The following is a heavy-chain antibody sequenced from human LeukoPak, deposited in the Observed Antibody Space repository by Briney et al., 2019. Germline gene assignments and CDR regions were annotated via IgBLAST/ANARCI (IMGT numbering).Heavy chain of an antibody. J-gene: IGHJ5*02. CDR2: IYYSGST. CDR3: ARDRDSSGWYGGTNWFDP. D-gene: IGHD6-19*01. V-gene: IGHV4-59*01. CDR1: GGSISSYY. Sequence: SETLSLTCTVSGGSISSYYWSWIRQPPGKGLEWIRYIYYSGSTNYNPSLKSRVTISVDTSKNQFSLKLSPVTAADTAVYYCARDRDSSGWYGGTNWFDPWGQGTLVTVSS.